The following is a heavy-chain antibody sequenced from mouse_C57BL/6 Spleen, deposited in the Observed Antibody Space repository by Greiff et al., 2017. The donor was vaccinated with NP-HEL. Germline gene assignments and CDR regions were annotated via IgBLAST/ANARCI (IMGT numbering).Heavy chain of an antibody. Sequence: QVQLQQSGAELVKPGASVKISCKASGYAFSSYWMNWVKQRPGQGLEWIGQIYPGAGDTNYNGKFKGKATLTADKSSSTAYMQLSSLTSEDSAVYFCARITPSYYFDYWGQGTTLTVSS. CDR1: GYAFSSYW. CDR2: IYPGAGDT. D-gene: IGHD1-1*01. V-gene: IGHV1-80*01. J-gene: IGHJ2*01. CDR3: ARITPSYYFDY.